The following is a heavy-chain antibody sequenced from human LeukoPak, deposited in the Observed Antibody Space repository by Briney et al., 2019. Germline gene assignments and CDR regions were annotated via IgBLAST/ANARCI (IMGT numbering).Heavy chain of an antibody. CDR1: GGSFSGYY. Sequence: SETLSLTCAVYGGSFSGYYWSWIRQPPGKGLEWIGEINHSGSTNYNPSLKSRVTISVDTSKNQFSLKLSSVTAADTAVYYCARGGPGGAAAAAHFDYWGQGTLVTVSS. CDR3: ARGGPGGAAAAAHFDY. CDR2: INHSGST. V-gene: IGHV4-34*01. J-gene: IGHJ4*02. D-gene: IGHD6-13*01.